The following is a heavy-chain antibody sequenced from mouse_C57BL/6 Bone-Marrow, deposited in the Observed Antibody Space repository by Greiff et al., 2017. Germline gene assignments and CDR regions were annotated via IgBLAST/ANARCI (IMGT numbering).Heavy chain of an antibody. CDR3: AAHYYGSSYVKYWYFDV. Sequence: VQLQQSGPGLVQPSQSLSITCTVSGFSLTSYGVHWVRQSPGKGLEWLGVIWRGGSTDYNAAFMSRLSITKDNSKSQVFFKMNSLQADDTAIYYCAAHYYGSSYVKYWYFDVWGTGTTVTVSS. D-gene: IGHD1-1*01. J-gene: IGHJ1*03. CDR1: GFSLTSYG. V-gene: IGHV2-5*01. CDR2: IWRGGST.